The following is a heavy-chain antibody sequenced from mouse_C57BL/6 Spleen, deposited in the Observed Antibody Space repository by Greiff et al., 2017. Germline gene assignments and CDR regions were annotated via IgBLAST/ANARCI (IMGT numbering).Heavy chain of an antibody. D-gene: IGHD2-3*01. CDR3: ARRDDGYLYYYAMDY. J-gene: IGHJ4*01. V-gene: IGHV1-50*01. CDR1: GYTFTSYW. Sequence: QAQLQQPGAELVKPGASVKLSCKASGYTFTSYWMQWVKQRPGQGLEWIGEIDPSDSYTNYNQQFKGKATLTVDTSSSTAYMQLSSLTSEDSAVYYCARRDDGYLYYYAMDYWGQGTSVTVSS. CDR2: IDPSDSYT.